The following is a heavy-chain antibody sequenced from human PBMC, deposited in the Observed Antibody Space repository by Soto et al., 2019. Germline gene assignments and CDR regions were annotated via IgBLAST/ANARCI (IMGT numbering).Heavy chain of an antibody. CDR2: IIPILGIA. J-gene: IGHJ3*02. V-gene: IGHV1-69*10. CDR1: GYTFTSYG. D-gene: IGHD4-17*01. CDR3: ARDATTANYDAFDI. Sequence: SVKVSCKASGYTFTSYGISWVRQAPGQGLEWMGWIIPILGIANYAQKFQGRVTITADKSTSTAYTELSSLRSEDTAVYYCARDATTANYDAFDIWGQGTMVTVSS.